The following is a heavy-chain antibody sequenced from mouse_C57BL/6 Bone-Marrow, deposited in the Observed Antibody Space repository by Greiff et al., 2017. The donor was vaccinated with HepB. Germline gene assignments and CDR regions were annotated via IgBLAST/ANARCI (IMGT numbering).Heavy chain of an antibody. D-gene: IGHD3-2*02. CDR3: TIQEAY. V-gene: IGHV1-15*01. CDR2: IDPETGGT. CDR1: GYTFTDYE. Sequence: QVHVKQSGAELVRPGASVTLSCKASGYTFTDYEMHWVKQTPVHGLEWIGAIDPETGGTAYNQKFKGKAILTADKSSSTAYMELRSLTSEDSAVYYCTIQEAYWGQGTTLTVSS. J-gene: IGHJ2*01.